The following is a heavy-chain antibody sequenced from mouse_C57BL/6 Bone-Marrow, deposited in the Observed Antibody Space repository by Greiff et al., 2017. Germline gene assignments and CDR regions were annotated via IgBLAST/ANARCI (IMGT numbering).Heavy chain of an antibody. CDR2: IDPSDSYT. J-gene: IGHJ3*01. CDR3: ARGGLLRFAY. CDR1: GYTFTSYW. Sequence: QVQLKQPGAELVRPGTSVKLSCKASGYTFTSYWMHWVKQRPGQGLEWIGVIDPSDSYTNYNQKFKGKATLTVDTSSSTAYMQLSSRTSEDSAVYYCARGGLLRFAYWGQGTLVTVSA. D-gene: IGHD2-3*01. V-gene: IGHV1-59*01.